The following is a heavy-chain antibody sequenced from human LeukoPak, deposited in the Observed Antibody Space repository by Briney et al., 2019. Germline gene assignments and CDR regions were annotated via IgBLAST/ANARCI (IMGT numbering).Heavy chain of an antibody. CDR2: NYNGVPT. D-gene: IGHD6-19*01. J-gene: IGHJ4*02. Sequence: SETLSLTCTTSGVSISRFYWSWVRQPPGKGLEWIANNYNGVPTCFDPSLKSRATISVDTSKGQFSLQLASVTAADTAVYYCVQTTGWPGFDYWGQGILVTVSS. V-gene: IGHV4-4*09. CDR3: VQTTGWPGFDY. CDR1: GVSISRFY.